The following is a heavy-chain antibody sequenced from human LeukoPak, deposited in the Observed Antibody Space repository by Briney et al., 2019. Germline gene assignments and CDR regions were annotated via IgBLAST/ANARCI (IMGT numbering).Heavy chain of an antibody. J-gene: IGHJ6*02. CDR2: ISGSGGST. CDR1: GFTFDDYA. CDR3: ARYCSSTSCPTPYYYGMDV. Sequence: PGGSLRLSCAASGFTFDDYAMHWVRQAPGKGLEWVSAISGSGGSTYYADSVKGRFTISRDNSKNTLYLQMNSLRAEDTAVYYCARYCSSTSCPTPYYYGMDVWGQGTTVTVSS. V-gene: IGHV3-23*01. D-gene: IGHD2-2*01.